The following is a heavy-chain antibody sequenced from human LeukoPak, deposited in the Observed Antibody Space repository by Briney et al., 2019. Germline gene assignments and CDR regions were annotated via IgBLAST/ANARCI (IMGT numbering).Heavy chain of an antibody. D-gene: IGHD3-10*01. V-gene: IGHV3-23*01. CDR1: GITLSYYG. Sequence: GSLGLSCGVSGITLSYYGMGLVRQAPGKGLGWGSGGSGSCGRTYYADSVKGRFTISRDNSKNTLYLQMNSLRAEDTAVYFCAKRGIVIRGVFVIGLHKEAYYFDSWGQGTLVTVSS. CDR2: GSGSCGRT. J-gene: IGHJ4*02. CDR3: AKRGIVIRGVFVIGLHKEAYYFDS.